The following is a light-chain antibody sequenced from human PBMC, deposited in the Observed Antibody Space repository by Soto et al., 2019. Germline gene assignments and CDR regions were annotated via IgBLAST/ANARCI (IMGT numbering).Light chain of an antibody. CDR2: GAS. CDR1: QSVSSSS. J-gene: IGKJ2*01. CDR3: QQYGSSPHT. Sequence: EMVLTQSPDTLSLSPGERATLSCRTSQSVSSSSLAWYQQKLGQAPRLLIYGASTRVAGIPDRFSGSGSGTDFTLTVSRLEPEDFAVFYCQQYGSSPHTFGQGTKLDIK. V-gene: IGKV3-20*01.